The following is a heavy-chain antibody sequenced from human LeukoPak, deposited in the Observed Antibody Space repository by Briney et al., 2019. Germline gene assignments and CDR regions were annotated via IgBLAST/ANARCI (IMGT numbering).Heavy chain of an antibody. CDR3: ARRSRDSSSWSAFDI. D-gene: IGHD6-13*01. V-gene: IGHV3-30*04. CDR2: ISYAGTNK. Sequence: GGSLRLSCAASGFTFSSYVMNWVRQAPGKGLEWVAVISYAGTNKYYADSVKGRFTISRDNSKNTLYLQMNSLRAEDTAVYYCARRSRDSSSWSAFDIWGQGTMVTVSS. J-gene: IGHJ3*02. CDR1: GFTFSSYV.